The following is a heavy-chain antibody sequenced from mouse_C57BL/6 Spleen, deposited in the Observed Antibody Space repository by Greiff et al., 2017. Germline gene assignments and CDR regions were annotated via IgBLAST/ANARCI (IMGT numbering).Heavy chain of an antibody. D-gene: IGHD2-4*01. CDR2: IKPSNGGT. CDR1: GYTFTSYW. J-gene: IGHJ2*01. V-gene: IGHV1-53*01. CDR3: ARSGELVYYDYDENVDY. Sequence: QVQLKQPGTELVKPGASVKLSCKASGYTFTSYWMHWVKQRPGHGLEWIGNIKPSNGGTNYNERVTSKATLTVDKTSSTSYMQRSSLTSEDSAVYYSARSGELVYYDYDENVDYWGQGTTLTVSS.